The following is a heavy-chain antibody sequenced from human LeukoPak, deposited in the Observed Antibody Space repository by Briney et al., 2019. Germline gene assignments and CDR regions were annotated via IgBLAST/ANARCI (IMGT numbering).Heavy chain of an antibody. CDR3: ARGSLVHYYGSGSYRNRAGFDQ. CDR1: GFRFSTYS. V-gene: IGHV3-21*01. CDR2: ISSSSSYI. J-gene: IGHJ4*02. D-gene: IGHD3-10*01. Sequence: PGGSLRLSCAASGFRFSTYSMNWVRQAPGKGLQWVSSISSSSSYIYYAGSVKGRFTISRDNAKNSLSLQMNSLRAEDTAVYYCARGSLVHYYGSGSYRNRAGFDQWGQGTLVTVSS.